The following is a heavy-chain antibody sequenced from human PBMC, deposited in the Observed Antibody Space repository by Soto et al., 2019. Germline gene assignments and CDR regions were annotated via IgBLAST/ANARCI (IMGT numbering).Heavy chain of an antibody. CDR2: MNPNSGNT. V-gene: IGHV1-8*01. CDR1: GYTFTSYD. D-gene: IGHD5-12*01. Sequence: ASVKVSCKASGYTFTSYDINWVRQATGQGLEWMGWMNPNSGNTGYAQKFQGRVTMTRNTSISTAYMELSSLRSDDTAIYYCVRVVEIPGYPDNWGQGTLVT. CDR3: VRVVEIPGYPDN. J-gene: IGHJ4*02.